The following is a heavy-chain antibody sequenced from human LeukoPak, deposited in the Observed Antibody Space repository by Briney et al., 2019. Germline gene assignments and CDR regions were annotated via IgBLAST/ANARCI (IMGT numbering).Heavy chain of an antibody. Sequence: NPGGSLRLSCAASGFTFSNAWMSWVRQAPGKGLEWVGRIKSKTDGGTTDYAAPVKGRFTISRDDSKNTLYLQMNSLKTEDTAVYYCTTEPTGYCSGGSCYDYYHYMDVWGKGTTVTVSS. V-gene: IGHV3-15*01. D-gene: IGHD2-15*01. J-gene: IGHJ6*03. CDR1: GFTFSNAW. CDR2: IKSKTDGGTT. CDR3: TTEPTGYCSGGSCYDYYHYMDV.